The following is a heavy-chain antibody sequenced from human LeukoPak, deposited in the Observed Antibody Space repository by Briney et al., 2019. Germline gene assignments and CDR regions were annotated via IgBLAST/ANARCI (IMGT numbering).Heavy chain of an antibody. CDR1: GGTFSSYA. CDR2: IIPIFGIA. V-gene: IGHV1-69*04. J-gene: IGHJ4*02. CDR3: AREGGGISPNFDY. Sequence: SVKVSCKASGGTFSSYAISWVRQAPGQGLEWMGRIIPIFGIANYAQKFQGRVTITADKSTSTAYMELSSLRSEDTAVYYCAREGGGISPNFDYWGQGTLVTVSS. D-gene: IGHD3-16*01.